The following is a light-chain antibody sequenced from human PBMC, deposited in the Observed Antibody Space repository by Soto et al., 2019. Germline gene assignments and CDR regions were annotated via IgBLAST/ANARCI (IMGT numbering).Light chain of an antibody. J-gene: IGKJ4*01. CDR2: AAS. Sequence: STSTISASVKGRVTIPCRSSQSISSWLAWYQQKPGKAPKLLIYAASILQSGVPSRFSGSGSGTDFTLTISSLQPEDFATYYCQQLNSFSHTVAGGTKVDIK. V-gene: IGKV1-5*01. CDR3: QQLNSFSHT. CDR1: QSISSW.